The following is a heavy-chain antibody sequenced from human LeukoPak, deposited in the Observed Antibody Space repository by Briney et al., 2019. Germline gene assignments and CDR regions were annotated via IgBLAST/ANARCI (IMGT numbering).Heavy chain of an antibody. CDR3: GRAFPPLRTSSAGDL. CDR1: GFTFSDYD. Sequence: GGSLRLSCSASGFTFSDYDMNWILQAPGKGLEWISAISGRSSHTYYGDSVKGRFSISRDNAKNLLYLQMNGLGAEDTAVYYCGRAFPPLRTSSAGDLWGQGTLVTVS. J-gene: IGHJ4*02. D-gene: IGHD3-16*01. V-gene: IGHV3-21*06. CDR2: ISGRSSHT.